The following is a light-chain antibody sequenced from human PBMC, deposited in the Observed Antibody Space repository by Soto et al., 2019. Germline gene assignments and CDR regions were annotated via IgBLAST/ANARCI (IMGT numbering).Light chain of an antibody. J-gene: IGKJ2*01. V-gene: IGKV3-15*01. CDR2: GAS. Sequence: EIVMTQSPATLSVSPGERATLSCRASQSVSSNLAWYQQKPGQAPRLLIYGASTRATGIPARFSGSGSGTEFTLIISSLQSEDFAVYYCQQYNNWPPYTFGQGTKVDSK. CDR3: QQYNNWPPYT. CDR1: QSVSSN.